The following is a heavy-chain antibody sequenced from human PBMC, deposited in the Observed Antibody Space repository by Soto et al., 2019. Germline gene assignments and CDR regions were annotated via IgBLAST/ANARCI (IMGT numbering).Heavy chain of an antibody. Sequence: SETLSLTCTVSGGSISSGGYYWSWIRQHPGKGLEWIGYIYYSGSTYHNTSLKSLVTISVDTSKNKFSLKLTSVTAADTAVYYCARVRGGGPFDDWGQGTMLTVS. CDR2: IYYSGST. CDR3: ARVRGGGPFDD. D-gene: IGHD1-26*01. V-gene: IGHV4-31*01. CDR1: GGSISSGGYY. J-gene: IGHJ4*02.